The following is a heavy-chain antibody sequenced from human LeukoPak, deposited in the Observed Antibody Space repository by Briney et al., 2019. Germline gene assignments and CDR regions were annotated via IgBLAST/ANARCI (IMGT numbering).Heavy chain of an antibody. D-gene: IGHD2-2*01. V-gene: IGHV3-53*01. J-gene: IGHJ4*02. CDR2: IYSGGST. Sequence: GGSLRLSCAASGFTVSSNYMSWVRQAPGKGLEWVSVIYSGGSTYYADSVKGRFTISRDNSKNTLYLQMNSLRAEDTAVYYCARDRADYCSSASCPQDYWGQGTLVTVSS. CDR1: GFTVSSNY. CDR3: ARDRADYCSSASCPQDY.